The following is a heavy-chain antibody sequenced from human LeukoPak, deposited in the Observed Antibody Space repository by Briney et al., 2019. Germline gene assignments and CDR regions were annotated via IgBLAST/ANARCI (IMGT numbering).Heavy chain of an antibody. J-gene: IGHJ4*02. D-gene: IGHD4-17*01. CDR2: INPNSGGT. CDR3: ARAAPYGDYVYGGFDY. Sequence: ASVKVSCKASGYTFTGYYIHWVRQAPGQGFEWMGWINPNSGGTNYAQKFQGRVTMTTDTSTSTAYMELRSLRSDDTAVYYCARAAPYGDYVYGGFDYWGQGTLVTVSS. V-gene: IGHV1-2*02. CDR1: GYTFTGYY.